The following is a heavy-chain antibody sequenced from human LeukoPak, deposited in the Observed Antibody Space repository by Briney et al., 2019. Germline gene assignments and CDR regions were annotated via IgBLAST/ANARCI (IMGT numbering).Heavy chain of an antibody. Sequence: GGSLRLSCAASGFTFSSYAMHWVRQAPGKGLEYVSAISSNGGSTYYANPVKGRFTISRDNAKNSLYLQMNSLRAEDTALYYCAKDQKYNRGLSYYYYYGMDVWGQGTTVTVSS. CDR3: AKDQKYNRGLSYYYYYGMDV. CDR1: GFTFSSYA. D-gene: IGHD6-19*01. J-gene: IGHJ6*02. V-gene: IGHV3-64*01. CDR2: ISSNGGST.